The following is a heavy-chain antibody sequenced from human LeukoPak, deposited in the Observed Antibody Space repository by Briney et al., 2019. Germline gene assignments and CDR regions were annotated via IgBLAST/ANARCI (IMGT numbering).Heavy chain of an antibody. J-gene: IGHJ4*02. CDR1: GGSIRSSTYY. Sequence: SETLSLTCTVSGGSIRSSTYYWGWIRQPPGKGLEWIGTIYYNGGTYYNPSLKSRVTISVDTSKNQFSLSLTSVTAADTAVYYCARGANYNWDSWGQGTLVTVSS. CDR2: IYYNGGT. D-gene: IGHD1-20*01. V-gene: IGHV4-39*07. CDR3: ARGANYNWDS.